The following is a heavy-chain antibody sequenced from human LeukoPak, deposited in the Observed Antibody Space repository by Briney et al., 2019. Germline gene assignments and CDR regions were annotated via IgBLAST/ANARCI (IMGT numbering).Heavy chain of an antibody. CDR2: INHSGST. CDR1: GGSFSGYY. D-gene: IGHD3-3*01. V-gene: IGHV4-34*01. J-gene: IGHJ4*02. CDR3: ARVASPFWSGYYRGYFDY. Sequence: SETLSLTCAVYGGSFSGYYWSWIRQPPGKGLEWIGEINHSGSTNYNPSLKSRVTISVDTSKNQFSLKLSSVTAADTAVYYCARVASPFWSGYYRGYFDYWGQGTLVTVSS.